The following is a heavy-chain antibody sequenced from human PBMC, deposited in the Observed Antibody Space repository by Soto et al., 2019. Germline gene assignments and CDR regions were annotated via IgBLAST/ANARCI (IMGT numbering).Heavy chain of an antibody. D-gene: IGHD3-3*01. CDR3: ARDSLPYYDFWSGFSPSYYYYGMDV. CDR2: IKQDGSEK. V-gene: IGHV3-7*05. Sequence: GSLRLSCAASGFTFSSYWMSWVRQAPGKGLEWVANIKQDGSEKYYVDSVKGRFTISRDNAKNSLYLQMNSLRAEDTAVYYCARDSLPYYDFWSGFSPSYYYYGMDVWGQGTTVTVSS. J-gene: IGHJ6*02. CDR1: GFTFSSYW.